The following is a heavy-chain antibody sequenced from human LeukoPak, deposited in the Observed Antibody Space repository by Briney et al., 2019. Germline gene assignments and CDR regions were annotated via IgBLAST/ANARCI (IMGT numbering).Heavy chain of an antibody. CDR2: ISAYNGNT. CDR1: GYTFTSYG. D-gene: IGHD3-10*01. J-gene: IGHJ6*02. V-gene: IGHV1-18*01. CDR3: ARDLGSAGYYYYYDGMDV. Sequence: ASVKVSCKASGYTFTSYGISWVRQAPGQGLEWMGWISAYNGNTNYAQKLQGRVTMTTDTSTSTAYMELRSLRSDDTAVYYCARDLGSAGYYYYYDGMDVWGQGTTVTVSS.